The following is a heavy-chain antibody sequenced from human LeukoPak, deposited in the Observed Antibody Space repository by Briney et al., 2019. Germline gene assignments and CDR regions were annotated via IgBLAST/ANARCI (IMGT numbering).Heavy chain of an antibody. Sequence: GGSLRLSCAASGFTFSSYAMSWVRQAPGKGLEWVSYITSSGSTIYYADSVKGRFTISRDNAKNSLYLLMNSLRAEDTAVYYCARGTATGDYYYYGMDVWGQGTMVTVSS. D-gene: IGHD7-27*01. CDR2: ITSSGSTI. J-gene: IGHJ6*02. V-gene: IGHV3-48*04. CDR1: GFTFSSYA. CDR3: ARGTATGDYYYYGMDV.